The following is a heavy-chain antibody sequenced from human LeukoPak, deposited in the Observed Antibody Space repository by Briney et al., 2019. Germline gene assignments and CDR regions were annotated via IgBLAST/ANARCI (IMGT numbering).Heavy chain of an antibody. CDR2: IYSGGST. D-gene: IGHD3-3*01. V-gene: IGHV3-53*01. CDR1: GFTVSSNY. CDR3: ARGLDDFWSGYYLDY. Sequence: PGGSLRLSCAASGFTVSSNYMGWVRQAPGKGLEWVSVIYSGGSTYHADSVKGRFTISRDNSKNTLYLQMNSLRAEDTAVYYCARGLDDFWSGYYLDYWGQGTLVTVSS. J-gene: IGHJ4*02.